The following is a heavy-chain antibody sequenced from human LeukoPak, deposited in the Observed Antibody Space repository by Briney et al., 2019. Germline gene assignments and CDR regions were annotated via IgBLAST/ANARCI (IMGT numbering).Heavy chain of an antibody. CDR2: IWYDGSDK. V-gene: IGHV3-33*03. Sequence: GGSLRLSCAASGFTFSSYGMHWVRQAPGKGLEWVTVIWYDGSDKYYADSVKGRLTISRDNSEKTLFLQMNSLRAEDTAVYYCAVMGGEHLVLDYWGQGTLVTVSS. J-gene: IGHJ4*02. CDR3: AVMGGEHLVLDY. D-gene: IGHD6-6*01. CDR1: GFTFSSYG.